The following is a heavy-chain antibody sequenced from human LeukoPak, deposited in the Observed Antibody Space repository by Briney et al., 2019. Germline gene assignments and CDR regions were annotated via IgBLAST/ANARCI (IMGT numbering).Heavy chain of an antibody. CDR2: VNPNSGNT. D-gene: IGHD3-10*01. CDR1: GYTFTSYD. J-gene: IGHJ6*02. CDR3: ARGRLLWFGLATHYYGMDV. V-gene: IGHV1-8*01. Sequence: ASVKVSCKASGYTFTSYDINWVRQATGQGLEWMGWVNPNSGNTGYAQKFQGRVTMTRNTSISTAYMELSSLRSEDTAVYYCARGRLLWFGLATHYYGMDVWGQGTTVTVSS.